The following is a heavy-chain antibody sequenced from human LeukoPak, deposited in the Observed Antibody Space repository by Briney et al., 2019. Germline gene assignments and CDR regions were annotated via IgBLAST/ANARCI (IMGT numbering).Heavy chain of an antibody. J-gene: IGHJ5*02. CDR1: GGSISSSSYY. V-gene: IGHV4-39*07. CDR3: ARVRGVLRFLEWLPYNWFDP. D-gene: IGHD3-3*01. Sequence: SETLSLTCTVSGGSISSSSYYWGWIRQPPGKGLEWIGSIYYSGSTYYNPSLKSRVTISVDTSKNQFSLKLSSVTAADTAVYYCARVRGVLRFLEWLPYNWFDPWGQGTLVTVSS. CDR2: IYYSGST.